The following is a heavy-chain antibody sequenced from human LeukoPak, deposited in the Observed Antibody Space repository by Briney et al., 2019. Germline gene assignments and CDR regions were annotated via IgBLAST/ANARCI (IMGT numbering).Heavy chain of an antibody. Sequence: ASVKVSCKASGYSFSSYGISWVRQATGQGLDWIGWISGYNGNTNYAQKLQGRVTMTTDASTTTAYMELRSLRSDDTAVYYCARDPMVRGINGAFDIWGQGTMVTVSS. CDR1: GYSFSSYG. CDR2: ISGYNGNT. J-gene: IGHJ3*02. D-gene: IGHD3-10*01. V-gene: IGHV1-18*01. CDR3: ARDPMVRGINGAFDI.